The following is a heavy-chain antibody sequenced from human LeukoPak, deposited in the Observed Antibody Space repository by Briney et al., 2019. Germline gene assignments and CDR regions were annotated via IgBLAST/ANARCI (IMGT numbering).Heavy chain of an antibody. CDR2: ISYDGSNK. J-gene: IGHJ4*02. V-gene: IGHV3-30*18. Sequence: GGSLRLSCAASGFTFSSYGMHWVRQAPGKGPEWVAVISYDGSNKYYADSVKGRFTISRDNSKNTLYLQMNSLRAEDTAVYYCAKDPHYYGSGSYGDYFDYWGQGTLVTVSS. D-gene: IGHD3-10*01. CDR1: GFTFSSYG. CDR3: AKDPHYYGSGSYGDYFDY.